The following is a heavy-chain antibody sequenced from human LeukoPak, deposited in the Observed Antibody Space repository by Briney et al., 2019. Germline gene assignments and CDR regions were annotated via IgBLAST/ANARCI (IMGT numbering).Heavy chain of an antibody. J-gene: IGHJ3*02. Sequence: SETLSLTCSVSGASISSGSNYWGRIRQPPGKTLEWIGSIYSSASTYYNPSLKSRVIIIINTPKNHFSLTLSSVTAADTAVYYCARSDGYGLVGIWGQGTMVTVSS. CDR2: IYSSAST. V-gene: IGHV4-39*07. CDR3: ARSDGYGLVGI. D-gene: IGHD3-10*01. CDR1: GASISSGSNY.